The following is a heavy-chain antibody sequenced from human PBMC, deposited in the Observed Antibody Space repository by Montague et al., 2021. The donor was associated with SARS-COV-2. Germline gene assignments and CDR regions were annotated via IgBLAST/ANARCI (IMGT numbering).Heavy chain of an antibody. CDR2: IYWDDDK. Sequence: PALVKPTQTLTLTCTFSGFSLSTSGVGVGWIRQPPGKALEWLALIYWDDDKRYSPSLKSRLTITKDTSKNQVVLTMTNMDPVDTATYYCAHRRPGSWSYYFDYWGQGTLITVSS. D-gene: IGHD3-10*01. V-gene: IGHV2-5*02. CDR1: GFSLSTSGVG. J-gene: IGHJ4*02. CDR3: AHRRPGSWSYYFDY.